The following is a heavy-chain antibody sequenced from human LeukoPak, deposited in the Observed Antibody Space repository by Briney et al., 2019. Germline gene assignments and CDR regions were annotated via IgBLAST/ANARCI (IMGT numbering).Heavy chain of an antibody. CDR3: ARGEWELGY. D-gene: IGHD1-26*01. CDR1: GGSFSGYY. CDR2: IHHSGRT. J-gene: IGHJ4*02. Sequence: SETLSLTCAVYGGSFSGYYWSWIRQPPGKGLEWIGEIHHSGRTNYNPSLKSRVPISVDTSKNQSSLKLSSVTAADTAVYYCARGEWELGYWGQGTLVTVSS. V-gene: IGHV4-34*01.